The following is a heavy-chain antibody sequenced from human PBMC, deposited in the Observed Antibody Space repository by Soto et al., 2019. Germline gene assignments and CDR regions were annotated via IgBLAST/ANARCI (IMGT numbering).Heavy chain of an antibody. Sequence: GASVQVSCKASGGTFSSYANSWLRQAPGQGLERMGGIIPIFGTANYAQKFQGRVRITADESTSTAYMELSSLRSEDTAVYYCARPYCSGGSCYPGNYGMDVWGQGTTVTVSS. V-gene: IGHV1-69*13. CDR1: GGTFSSYA. CDR3: ARPYCSGGSCYPGNYGMDV. D-gene: IGHD2-15*01. J-gene: IGHJ6*02. CDR2: IIPIFGTA.